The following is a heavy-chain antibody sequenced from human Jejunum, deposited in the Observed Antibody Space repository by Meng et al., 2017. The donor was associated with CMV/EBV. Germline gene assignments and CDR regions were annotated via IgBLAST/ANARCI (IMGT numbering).Heavy chain of an antibody. Sequence: SCKASGYIFTNYALNWVRQAPGQGLKWVGVINSNTVNPMYAPGFTGRFVFSLDTSVNTAYLQINSLRAEDTAVYFCARKYLSGSGIDYWGQGTLVTVSS. CDR2: INSNTVNP. CDR1: GYIFTNYA. CDR3: ARKYLSGSGIDY. V-gene: IGHV7-4-1*02. D-gene: IGHD3-10*01. J-gene: IGHJ4*02.